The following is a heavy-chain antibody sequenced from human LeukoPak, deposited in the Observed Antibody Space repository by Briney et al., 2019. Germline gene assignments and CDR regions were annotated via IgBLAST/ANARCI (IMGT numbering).Heavy chain of an antibody. CDR1: GDSINNYY. CDR3: ARAVHYSGTSDQYTGGWYYFDF. V-gene: IGHV4-59*01. D-gene: IGHD3-10*01. J-gene: IGHJ4*02. Sequence: PSETLSLTCTVSGDSINNYYWSWIRQPPGKGLEWFGNINYSGSTNSNPSLKSRATISVDMSRKHFFLDLSSVTAADTAVYYCARAVHYSGTSDQYTGGWYYFDFWGQGTLVTVSS. CDR2: INYSGST.